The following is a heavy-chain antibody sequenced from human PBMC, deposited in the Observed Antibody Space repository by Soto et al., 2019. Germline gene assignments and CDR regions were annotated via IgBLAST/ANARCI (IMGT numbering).Heavy chain of an antibody. CDR3: ARDPPPPEY. V-gene: IGHV1-18*01. Sequence: ASVKVSCKASGYTFASYAISWMRQAPRQGLEWMGWISAYNGNTNYAQKLQGRVTMTTDTSTSTAYMELRSLRSDDTAVYYCARDPPPPEYWGQGTLVTVSS. CDR1: GYTFASYA. D-gene: IGHD2-2*01. J-gene: IGHJ4*02. CDR2: ISAYNGNT.